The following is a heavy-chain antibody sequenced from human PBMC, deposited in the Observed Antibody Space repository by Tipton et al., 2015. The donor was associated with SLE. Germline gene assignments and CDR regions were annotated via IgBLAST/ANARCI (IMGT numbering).Heavy chain of an antibody. J-gene: IGHJ4*02. D-gene: IGHD5-12*01. Sequence: SLRLSCAASGFTFSSYAMSWVRQAPGKGLEWVSAISGSGGSTYYADSVKGRFTISRDNAKNSLYLQMNSLRAEDTAVYYCVILPADSGYDLADYWGQGTLVTVSS. CDR2: ISGSGGST. CDR1: GFTFSSYA. CDR3: VILPADSGYDLADY. V-gene: IGHV3-23*01.